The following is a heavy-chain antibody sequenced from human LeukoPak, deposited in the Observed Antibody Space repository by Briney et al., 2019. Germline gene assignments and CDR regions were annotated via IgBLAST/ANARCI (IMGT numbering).Heavy chain of an antibody. J-gene: IGHJ3*02. CDR3: GKNRYSGSLSPFDI. Sequence: PGGSLRLSCGASGFSFSLYGMHWVRQAPGKGLEWVSAISGGGGNTYYADSVKGRFTISRDNSKNTLYLQMNSLRAEDTAVYYCGKNRYSGSLSPFDIWGQGTMVTVSS. CDR2: ISGGGGNT. CDR1: GFSFSLYG. V-gene: IGHV3-23*01. D-gene: IGHD1-26*01.